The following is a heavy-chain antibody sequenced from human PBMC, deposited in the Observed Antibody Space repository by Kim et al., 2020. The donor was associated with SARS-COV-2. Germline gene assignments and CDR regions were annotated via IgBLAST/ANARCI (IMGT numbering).Heavy chain of an antibody. CDR2: ISSSSSTI. CDR3: ARDASYYYDSSGPIDI. Sequence: GGSLRLSCAASGFTFSSYSMNWVRQAPGKGLEWVSYISSSSSTIYYADSVKGRFTISRDNAKNSLYLQMNSLRDEDTAVYYCARDASYYYDSSGPIDIWGQGTMVTVSS. V-gene: IGHV3-48*02. CDR1: GFTFSSYS. D-gene: IGHD3-22*01. J-gene: IGHJ3*02.